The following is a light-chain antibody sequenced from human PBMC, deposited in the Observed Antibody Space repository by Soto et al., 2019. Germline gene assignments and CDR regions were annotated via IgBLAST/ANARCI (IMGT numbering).Light chain of an antibody. Sequence: QAVLTQPPSVSEAPRQRVTISCSGSSSNIGNNAVSWYQQFPGKAPKLLIYYDVLLPSGVSDRFAGSKSGNSASLAISGLQSEDEADYYCAAWDDSLNGVVFGGGTKLTVL. CDR1: SSNIGNNA. J-gene: IGLJ2*01. CDR3: AAWDDSLNGVV. CDR2: YDV. V-gene: IGLV1-36*01.